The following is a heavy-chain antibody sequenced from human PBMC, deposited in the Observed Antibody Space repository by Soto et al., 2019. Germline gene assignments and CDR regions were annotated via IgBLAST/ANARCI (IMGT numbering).Heavy chain of an antibody. CDR1: GFTFTSYS. CDR2: ISGRDDST. CDR3: AKRARSYAGDIDN. V-gene: IGHV3-23*01. Sequence: EVQLSESGGGLVQPGGSLRLSCAASGFTFTSYSMGWVRQAPGKGLEWVSAISGRDDSTYHAYSVRGCFTISRDNSKNTLFLPMSSLRAEDTAIYYWAKRARSYAGDIDNWGQGTLVTVSS. D-gene: IGHD2-21*01. J-gene: IGHJ4*02.